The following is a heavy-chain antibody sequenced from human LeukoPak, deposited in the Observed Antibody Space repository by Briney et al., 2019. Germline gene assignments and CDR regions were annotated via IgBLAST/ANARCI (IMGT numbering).Heavy chain of an antibody. V-gene: IGHV3-30-3*01. J-gene: IGHJ3*02. CDR2: ISYDGSNK. Sequence: PGGSLRLSCAASGFTFSSYAMHWVRQAPGKGLEWVAVISYDGSNKYYADSVKGRFTISRDNSKNTLYLQMNSLRAEDTAVYYCAKSKNYYGSGSYYGSRSPYAFDIWGQGTMVAVSS. D-gene: IGHD3-10*01. CDR1: GFTFSSYA. CDR3: AKSKNYYGSGSYYGSRSPYAFDI.